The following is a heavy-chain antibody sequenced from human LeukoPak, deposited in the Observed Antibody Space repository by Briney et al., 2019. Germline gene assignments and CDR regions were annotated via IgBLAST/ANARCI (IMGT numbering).Heavy chain of an antibody. V-gene: IGHV4-31*03. CDR2: IYYSGST. CDR1: GGSISSGGYY. Sequence: SETLSLTCTVSGGSISSGGYYWSWIRQHPGKGLEWIGYIYYSGSTYYNPSLKNRVTISVDTSKNQFSLKLSSVTAADTAVYYCARAIVLMVYGLNWFDPWGQGTLVTVSS. CDR3: ARAIVLMVYGLNWFDP. J-gene: IGHJ5*02. D-gene: IGHD2-8*01.